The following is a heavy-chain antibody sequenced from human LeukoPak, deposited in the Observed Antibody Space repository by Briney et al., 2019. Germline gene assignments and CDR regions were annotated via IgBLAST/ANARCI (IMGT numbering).Heavy chain of an antibody. Sequence: SETLSLTCTVSGGSISSYYWSWIRQPPGKGLEWIGYIYYSGSTYYNPSLKSRVTISVDTSKNQFSLKLSSVTAADTAVYYCEGMRQYSSGWYFSRRSVDYWGQGTLVTVSS. CDR1: GGSISSYY. J-gene: IGHJ4*02. CDR2: IYYSGST. V-gene: IGHV4-59*04. D-gene: IGHD6-19*01. CDR3: EGMRQYSSGWYFSRRSVDY.